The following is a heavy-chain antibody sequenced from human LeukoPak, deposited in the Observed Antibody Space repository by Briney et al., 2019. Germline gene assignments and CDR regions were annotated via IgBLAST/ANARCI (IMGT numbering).Heavy chain of an antibody. V-gene: IGHV3-48*03. Sequence: GGSLRLSCAASGFTFSRYGMNWVRQAPGKGREWVLYISSIGSTIFYADSVKGRLNISRDNAKHSMYLQMNSLRAEDTGVYYCARDPVLGYFDYWGQGTLVTVSS. CDR3: ARDPVLGYFDY. CDR2: ISSIGSTI. CDR1: GFTFSRYG. J-gene: IGHJ4*02.